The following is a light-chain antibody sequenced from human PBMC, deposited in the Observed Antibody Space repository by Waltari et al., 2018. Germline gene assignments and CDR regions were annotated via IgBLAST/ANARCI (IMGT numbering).Light chain of an antibody. CDR2: ATS. CDR3: QQYNNWPPAT. J-gene: IGKJ4*01. V-gene: IGKV3-15*01. Sequence: ELVMTQSPATLSVSPGERATLSCRASQSVSSNLAWYQQNPGQAPRLLIYATSTRATGVPDRFSGSGSETEFTLTISSLQSEDFAVYYCQQYNNWPPATFGGGTKVEIK. CDR1: QSVSSN.